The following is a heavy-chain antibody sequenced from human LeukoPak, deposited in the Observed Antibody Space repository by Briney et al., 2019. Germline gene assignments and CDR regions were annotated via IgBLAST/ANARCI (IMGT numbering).Heavy chain of an antibody. CDR1: GGSICNYY. CDR2: IYTSGST. J-gene: IGHJ5*02. D-gene: IGHD3-3*01. V-gene: IGHV4-4*07. CDR3: TRAGTPYDFWSGSQFDP. Sequence: SETLSLTCTVSGGSICNYYWSWIRQPAGKGLEWIGRIYTSGSTNYNPSLKSRVTMSVDTSNNQISLKLTSVTAADTALYYCTRAGTPYDFWSGSQFDPWGQGILVTVSS.